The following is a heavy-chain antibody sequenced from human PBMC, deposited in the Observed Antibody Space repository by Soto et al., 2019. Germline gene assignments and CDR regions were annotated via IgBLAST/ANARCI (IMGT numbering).Heavy chain of an antibody. V-gene: IGHV1-69*13. CDR2: IIPMFDTP. Sequence: SVKVSCKASGGTFSSDSFGWVRQAPGQGLEWMGGIIPMFDTPIYAQKFQDRVTITADESTSTAYMQLSSLRSGDTAVYYCARSGGLDWDFNYWGQGSLVTVSS. J-gene: IGHJ4*02. CDR3: ARSGGLDWDFNY. D-gene: IGHD2-15*01. CDR1: GGTFSSDS.